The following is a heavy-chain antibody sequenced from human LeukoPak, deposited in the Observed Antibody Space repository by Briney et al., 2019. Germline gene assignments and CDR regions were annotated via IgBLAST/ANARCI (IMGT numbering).Heavy chain of an antibody. CDR2: ISAYNGNT. CDR3: AREDHYYDSSGYSGPDY. D-gene: IGHD3-22*01. V-gene: IGHV1-18*01. CDR1: GYTFTSYG. J-gene: IGHJ4*02. Sequence: ASVKVSCKASGYTFTSYGISWARQAPGQGLEWMGWISAYNGNTNYAQKLQGRVTMTTDTSTSTAYMELRSLRSDDTAVYYCAREDHYYDSSGYSGPDYWGQGTLVTVSS.